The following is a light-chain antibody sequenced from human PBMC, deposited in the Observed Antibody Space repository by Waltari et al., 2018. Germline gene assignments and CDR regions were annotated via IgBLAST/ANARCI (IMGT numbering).Light chain of an antibody. CDR3: SSWTDSDSLKLL. CDR2: DVT. CDR1: SSDVGGSNY. V-gene: IGLV2-14*03. J-gene: IGLJ2*01. Sequence: QSALTQPASVSGSPGQSITIPCTGTSSDVGGSNYVSRYQQHPGKVPQLMIYDVTNRPSGVSNRFSGSKSGNTASLTISGLQAEDEADYYCSSWTDSDSLKLLFGGGTKLTVL.